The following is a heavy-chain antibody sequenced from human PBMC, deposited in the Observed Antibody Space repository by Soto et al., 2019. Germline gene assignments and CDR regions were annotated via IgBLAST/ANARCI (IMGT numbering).Heavy chain of an antibody. CDR3: AKVGPSSHYGMDV. J-gene: IGHJ6*02. CDR2: ISGSGRTI. V-gene: IGHV3-23*01. CDR1: GLAFSREV. D-gene: IGHD1-26*01. Sequence: GESRKISCAASGLAFSREVMCCVRQAPGKGLEWVSSISGSGRTIYHADFMRGRFAISRDNSKNSLYLQLNNLRVDDTAVYYCAKVGPSSHYGMDVWGQGTTVTVFS.